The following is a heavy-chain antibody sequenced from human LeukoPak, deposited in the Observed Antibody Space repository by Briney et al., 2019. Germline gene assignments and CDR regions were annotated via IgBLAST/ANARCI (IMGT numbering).Heavy chain of an antibody. CDR1: GYTFTSYD. CDR2: INPSGGST. V-gene: IGHV1-46*01. CDR3: YVWGSYRYVYFDY. D-gene: IGHD3-16*02. Sequence: ASVKVSCKASGYTFTSYDINWLRQAPGQGLEWMGIINPSGGSTSYAQKFQGRVTMTRDTSTSTVYMELSSLRSEDTAVYYCYVWGSYRYVYFDYWGQGTLVTVSS. J-gene: IGHJ4*02.